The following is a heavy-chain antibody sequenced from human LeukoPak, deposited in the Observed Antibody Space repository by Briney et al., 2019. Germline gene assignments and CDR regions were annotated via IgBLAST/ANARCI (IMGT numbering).Heavy chain of an antibody. Sequence: SETLCLTCTVSGYSISSGYYWGWLRQPPGRGLEGIGTIYHSGSTYYKPSLKGRVTISVDTSKNQFSLQMSSVTAADTAVYFCARAYSSSWYFNYYDPWGQGTQVAVSS. CDR1: GYSISSGYY. J-gene: IGHJ5*02. D-gene: IGHD6-13*01. V-gene: IGHV4-38-2*02. CDR3: ARAYSSSWYFNYYDP. CDR2: IYHSGST.